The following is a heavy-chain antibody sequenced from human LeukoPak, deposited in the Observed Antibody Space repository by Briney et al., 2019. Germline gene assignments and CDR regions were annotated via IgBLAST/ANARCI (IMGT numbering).Heavy chain of an antibody. CDR1: GGSFSGYY. CDR2: INHSGST. CDR3: ARVRRRNWKDSHWFDP. V-gene: IGHV4-34*01. Sequence: SETLSLTCAVYGGSFSGYYWSWIRQPPGKGLEWIGEINHSGSTNYNPSLESRVTISVDTSKNQFSLKLSSVTAADTAVYYCARVRRRNWKDSHWFDPWGQGTQVTVSS. D-gene: IGHD1-20*01. J-gene: IGHJ5*02.